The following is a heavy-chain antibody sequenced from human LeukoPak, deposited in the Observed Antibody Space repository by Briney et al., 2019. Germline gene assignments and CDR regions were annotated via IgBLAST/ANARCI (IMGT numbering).Heavy chain of an antibody. CDR2: ITPNTGDT. Sequence: GASVKVSCKASGYTFSSFYLHWVRQAPGQGLEWMGIITPNTGDTTYAPKFQDRLIMTRDRSTSTVYMEPHSLRSEDTAVYYCARSRNYYRVYFDNWGQGTLVPVSS. D-gene: IGHD3-10*01. V-gene: IGHV1-46*01. CDR3: ARSRNYYRVYFDN. J-gene: IGHJ4*02. CDR1: GYTFSSFY.